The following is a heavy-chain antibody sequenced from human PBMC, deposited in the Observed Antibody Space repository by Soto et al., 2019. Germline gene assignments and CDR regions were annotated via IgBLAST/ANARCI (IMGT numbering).Heavy chain of an antibody. D-gene: IGHD2-15*01. Sequence: GGSLRLSCAASVFTFSNYGMSWVRHSPGKGLEWVSVISGSGGSTYYADSVKGRFTLSRDNSKNTVYLQMNSLRAEDTAVYYCAKDSPVGVPILRDLNDWGQGTLVTVSS. CDR2: ISGSGGST. J-gene: IGHJ1*01. CDR3: AKDSPVGVPILRDLND. CDR1: VFTFSNYG. V-gene: IGHV3-23*01.